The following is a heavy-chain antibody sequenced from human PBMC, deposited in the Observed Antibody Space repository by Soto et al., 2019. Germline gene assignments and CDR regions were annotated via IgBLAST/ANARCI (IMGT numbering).Heavy chain of an antibody. Sequence: QVQLVQSGAEVKKPGASVKVSCKASGYTFTSYGISWVRQAPGQGLEWMGWISAYNGNTNYAQKVQGRVTMTTDTSTTTADMELRSLRSDDTAVYYCARDHHVDYSSDYWGQGPLVTVSS. J-gene: IGHJ4*02. D-gene: IGHD2-21*02. CDR2: ISAYNGNT. V-gene: IGHV1-18*01. CDR3: ARDHHVDYSSDY. CDR1: GYTFTSYG.